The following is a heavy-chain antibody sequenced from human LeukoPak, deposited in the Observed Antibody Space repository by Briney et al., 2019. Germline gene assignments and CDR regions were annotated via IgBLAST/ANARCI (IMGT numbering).Heavy chain of an antibody. CDR2: IIPIFGTA. CDR3: ARDQGAARLQH. J-gene: IGHJ1*01. Sequence: SVKVSCKASGYTFTSYYMHWVRQAPGQGLEWMGGIIPIFGTANYAQKFQGRVTITTDESTSTAYMELGSLRSEDTAVYYCARDQGAARLQHWGQGTLVTVSS. D-gene: IGHD6-6*01. CDR1: GYTFTSYY. V-gene: IGHV1-69*05.